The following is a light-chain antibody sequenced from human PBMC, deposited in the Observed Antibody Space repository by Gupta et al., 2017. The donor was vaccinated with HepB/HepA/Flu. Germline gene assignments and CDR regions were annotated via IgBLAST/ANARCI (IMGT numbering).Light chain of an antibody. Sequence: DIQMTQSPSTLSASVGDRVTITCRASQSISSWLAWYQQKPGKAPKLLIYKASSLESGVPSTFGGSGSGTEFTLTISSLQPDDFATYYRQQYSSYSWTFGQGTKVEIK. CDR1: QSISSW. CDR3: QQYSSYSWT. J-gene: IGKJ1*01. CDR2: KAS. V-gene: IGKV1-5*03.